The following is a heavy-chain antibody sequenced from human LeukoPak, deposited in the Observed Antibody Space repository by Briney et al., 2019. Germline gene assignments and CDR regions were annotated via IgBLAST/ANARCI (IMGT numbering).Heavy chain of an antibody. J-gene: IGHJ2*01. CDR1: GFSLSTSGMC. D-gene: IGHD6-13*01. CDR3: ARIRVPFAAAGDWYFDL. V-gene: IGHV2-70*11. CDR2: IDWDDDK. Sequence: SGPTLVNPTQTLTLTCTFSGFSLSTSGMCVSWIRQPPGKALEWLGRIDWDDDKYYSTSLKTRLTISKDTSKNQVVLTMTNMDPVDTATYYCARIRVPFAAAGDWYFDLWGRGTLVTVSS.